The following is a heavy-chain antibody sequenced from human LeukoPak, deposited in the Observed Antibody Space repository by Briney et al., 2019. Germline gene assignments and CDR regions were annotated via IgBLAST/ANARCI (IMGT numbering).Heavy chain of an antibody. CDR3: ARDRSEDFFYC. J-gene: IGHJ4*02. CDR2: IWYDGSNK. CDR1: GFTFKNYG. Sequence: PGRSLRLSCAASGFTFKNYGMHWVRQAPGKGLECVAVIWYDGSNKYYADSVKGRFTISRDNSKNTLYLQMNTLRAEDTAIYYCARDRSEDFFYCWGQRTLVTVSS. V-gene: IGHV3-33*01. D-gene: IGHD1-26*01.